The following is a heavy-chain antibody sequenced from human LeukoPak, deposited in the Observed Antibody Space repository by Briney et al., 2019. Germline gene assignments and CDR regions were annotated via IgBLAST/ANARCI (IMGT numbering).Heavy chain of an antibody. Sequence: GGSLRLSCVASGFTFSSYSMNWVRQAPGKGLEWVSSISSSNSYIEYADTVKGRFTISRENAKNSLSLQMNSLRAEDTAVYYCARDTGYCSGGSCFIGAIDIWGQGTVVTVSS. V-gene: IGHV3-21*01. CDR2: ISSSNSYI. CDR1: GFTFSSYS. J-gene: IGHJ3*02. CDR3: ARDTGYCSGGSCFIGAIDI. D-gene: IGHD2-15*01.